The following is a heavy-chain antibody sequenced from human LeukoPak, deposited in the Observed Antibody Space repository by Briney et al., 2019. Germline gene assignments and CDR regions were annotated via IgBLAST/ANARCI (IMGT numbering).Heavy chain of an antibody. CDR3: AREPPYCSSTSCYRGGFDY. CDR2: INPNSGGT. V-gene: IGHV1-2*02. Sequence: GASVKVSCKASGYTFTGYYMHWVRQAPGQGLEWMGWINPNSGGTNYAQKFQGRVTMTRDTSISTAYMELSRLRSDGTAVYYCAREPPYCSSTSCYRGGFDYWGQGTLVTVSS. CDR1: GYTFTGYY. J-gene: IGHJ4*02. D-gene: IGHD2-2*02.